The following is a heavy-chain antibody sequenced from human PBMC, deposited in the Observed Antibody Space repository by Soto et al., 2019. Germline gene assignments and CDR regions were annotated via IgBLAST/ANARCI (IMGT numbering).Heavy chain of an antibody. Sequence: HPGGSLRLSCAASGFAFSNHAMTWVRQAPGKGLEWVSSIRGNGDRTYYAESVKGRFTISRDNSKSTLFLQMNSLRAYDTAVYFCARAEVTAVFGFWGQGTLVTVSS. CDR3: ARAEVTAVFGF. J-gene: IGHJ4*02. V-gene: IGHV3-23*01. D-gene: IGHD2-21*02. CDR1: GFAFSNHA. CDR2: IRGNGDRT.